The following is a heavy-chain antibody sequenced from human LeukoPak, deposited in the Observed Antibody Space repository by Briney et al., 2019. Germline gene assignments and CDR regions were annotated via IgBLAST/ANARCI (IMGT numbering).Heavy chain of an antibody. CDR2: TYYRSKWYN. CDR1: GDSVSSNSAA. Sequence: SQTLSLTCAISGDSVSSNSAAWNWIRQSPSSGLEWLGRTYYRSKWYNDYAVSVKSRITINPDTSKNQFSLQLNSVTPEDTAVYYCARDSGREYSSSSSGFDPWGQGTLVTVSS. V-gene: IGHV6-1*01. D-gene: IGHD6-6*01. J-gene: IGHJ5*02. CDR3: ARDSGREYSSSSSGFDP.